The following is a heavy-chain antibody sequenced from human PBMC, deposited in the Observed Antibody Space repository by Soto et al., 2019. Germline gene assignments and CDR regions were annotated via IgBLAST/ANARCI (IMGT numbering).Heavy chain of an antibody. Sequence: QVQLAQSGAEVKKPGASVTVSCKASGYTFSTYGIIWVRQAPGQGLAWVGWISVHNGYTKSATELQGRFTVNTDPSTSTAYMELRSLRTSDSAVYYCARLEHKFGPHDYLGQGTLVTVTS. D-gene: IGHD3-16*01. CDR2: ISVHNGYT. CDR1: GYTFSTYG. V-gene: IGHV1-18*01. J-gene: IGHJ4*02. CDR3: ARLEHKFGPHDY.